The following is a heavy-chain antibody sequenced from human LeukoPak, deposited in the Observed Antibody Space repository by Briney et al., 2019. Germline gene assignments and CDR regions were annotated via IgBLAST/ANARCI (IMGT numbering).Heavy chain of an antibody. CDR1: GYSFTSYG. J-gene: IGHJ3*02. D-gene: IGHD2/OR15-2a*01. Sequence: ASVKVSCKASGYSFTSYGISWVRQASGQGLEWMGWISAYNGHTYYEQNLQGRLTMTTDTSTSTAYMELRSLRSDDTAVYYCAREEYCNSTRCYKAFDIWGQGTMVTVSS. CDR3: AREEYCNSTRCYKAFDI. V-gene: IGHV1-18*01. CDR2: ISAYNGHT.